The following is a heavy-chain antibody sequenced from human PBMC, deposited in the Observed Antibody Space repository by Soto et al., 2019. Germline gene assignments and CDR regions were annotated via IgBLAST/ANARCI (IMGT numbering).Heavy chain of an antibody. V-gene: IGHV4-61*05. D-gene: IGHD3-3*01. CDR2: IYYSGST. Sequence: PSETLSLTCTVSGGSISSSSYYWGWIRQPPGKGLECIGYIYYSGSTNYNPSLKSRVTISVDTSKNQFSLKLSSVTAADTAVYYCARVSDFWSGYRDAFDIWGQGTMVTVS. CDR3: ARVSDFWSGYRDAFDI. CDR1: GGSISSSSYY. J-gene: IGHJ3*02.